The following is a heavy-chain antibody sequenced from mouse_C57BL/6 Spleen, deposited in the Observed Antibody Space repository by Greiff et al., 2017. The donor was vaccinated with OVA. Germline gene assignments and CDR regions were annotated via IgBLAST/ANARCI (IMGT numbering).Heavy chain of an antibody. Sequence: EVKLVESGGGLVKPGGSLKLSCAASGFTFSSYTMSWVRQTPEKRLEWVATISGGGGNTYYPASVKGRFTISRDNATNTLYLQLSSLRSEDTALYYYARRAGTELTGTRAMDYWGQGTSVTVSS. D-gene: IGHD4-1*01. CDR2: ISGGGGNT. CDR3: ARRAGTELTGTRAMDY. J-gene: IGHJ4*01. V-gene: IGHV5-9*01. CDR1: GFTFSSYT.